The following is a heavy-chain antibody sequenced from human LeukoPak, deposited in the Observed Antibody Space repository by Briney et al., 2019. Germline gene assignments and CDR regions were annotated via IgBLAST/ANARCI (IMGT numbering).Heavy chain of an antibody. CDR2: INPNSGGT. D-gene: IGHD3-22*01. CDR3: ARSEGDYDSSGYVD. J-gene: IGHJ4*02. V-gene: IGHV1-2*02. Sequence: ASVKVSCKASGYTFTGYYMHWVRQAPGQGLEWMGWINPNSGGTNYAQKFQGRVTMTRDTSISTAYMELSRLRSDDTAVYYCARSEGDYDSSGYVDWGQGTLVTVSS. CDR1: GYTFTGYY.